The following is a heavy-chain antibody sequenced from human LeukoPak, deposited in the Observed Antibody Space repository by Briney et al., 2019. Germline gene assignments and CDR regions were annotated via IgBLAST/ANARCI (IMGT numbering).Heavy chain of an antibody. CDR3: ARIRQQLVLWHRLVGWFDP. J-gene: IGHJ5*02. D-gene: IGHD6-13*01. Sequence: GASVKVSCKASGYTFTSYDINWVRQATGQGLEWMGWMNPNSGNTGYAQKFQGRVTMTRNTSISTAYMELSSLRSEDTAVYYCARIRQQLVLWHRLVGWFDPWGQGTLVTVSS. V-gene: IGHV1-8*01. CDR1: GYTFTSYD. CDR2: MNPNSGNT.